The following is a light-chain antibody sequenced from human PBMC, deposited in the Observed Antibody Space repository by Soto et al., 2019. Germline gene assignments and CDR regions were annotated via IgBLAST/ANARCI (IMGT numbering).Light chain of an antibody. CDR2: DVS. Sequence: QSALTQPASVSGSPGQSITISCTGTSSDVGAYNYVSWYQQHPGKAPKLIIYDVSNRPSGVSDRFSGSKSGNTASLTISGVQAEDEADYYCNSYTISSTYVFGTGTKVTVL. CDR1: SSDVGAYNY. J-gene: IGLJ1*01. V-gene: IGLV2-14*01. CDR3: NSYTISSTYV.